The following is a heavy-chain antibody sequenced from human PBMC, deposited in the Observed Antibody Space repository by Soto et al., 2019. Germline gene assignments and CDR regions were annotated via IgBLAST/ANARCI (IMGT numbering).Heavy chain of an antibody. Sequence: EVQLVQSGAEVKKPGESLKISCKGSGYSFTTYWIAWVRQMPGKGLEWMGIIYPGDSDTRYSPSFQGQVTISADKCLSPAYLQWSSLKASDTAIYYCARRGRDLEWFDPWGQGTLVTVSS. D-gene: IGHD3-16*01. CDR3: ARRGRDLEWFDP. CDR2: IYPGDSDT. CDR1: GYSFTTYW. J-gene: IGHJ5*02. V-gene: IGHV5-51*01.